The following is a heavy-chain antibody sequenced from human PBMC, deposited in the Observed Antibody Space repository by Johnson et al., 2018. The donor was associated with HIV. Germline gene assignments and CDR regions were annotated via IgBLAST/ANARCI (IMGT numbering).Heavy chain of an antibody. D-gene: IGHD1-26*01. CDR2: ISHDGSNK. Sequence: QVQLVESGGGVAQPGRSLRLSCTASGFTFSTYAMHWVRQAPGKGLEWVAVISHDGSNKYYADSVKGRFTISRDNSKNTLYLQMNSRRAEDTAVYYCAIIPPGGAGKGADAFDIWGQGTMVTVSS. CDR1: GFTFSTYA. CDR3: AIIPPGGAGKGADAFDI. J-gene: IGHJ3*02. V-gene: IGHV3-30*04.